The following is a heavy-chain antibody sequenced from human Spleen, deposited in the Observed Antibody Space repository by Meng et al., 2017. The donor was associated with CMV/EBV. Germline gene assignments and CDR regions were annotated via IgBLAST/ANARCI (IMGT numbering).Heavy chain of an antibody. J-gene: IGHJ4*02. CDR2: ISSSSSYI. CDR1: GFTLSSYS. D-gene: IGHD2-2*01. CDR3: ASWRGIVVVPAAI. Sequence: CAAYGFTLSSYSMNWVRQAPGKGLEWVSSISSSSSYIYYADSVKGRFTISRDNAKNSLYLQMNSLRAEDTAVYYCASWRGIVVVPAAIWGQGTLVTVSS. V-gene: IGHV3-21*01.